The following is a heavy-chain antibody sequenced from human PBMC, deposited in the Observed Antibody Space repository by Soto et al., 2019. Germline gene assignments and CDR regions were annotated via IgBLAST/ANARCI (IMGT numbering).Heavy chain of an antibody. CDR3: ATQDFRGTTGTT. Sequence: GSLRLSCAASGFTFSRYAMGWVRQAPGQGLEWVSVISGSGGNIHYADSVKGRFTISRDNSKNTLYLQMNSLRVEDTAVYNCATQDFRGTTGTTWGQGTLVTVSS. CDR1: GFTFSRYA. CDR2: ISGSGGNI. J-gene: IGHJ4*02. V-gene: IGHV3-23*01. D-gene: IGHD1-1*01.